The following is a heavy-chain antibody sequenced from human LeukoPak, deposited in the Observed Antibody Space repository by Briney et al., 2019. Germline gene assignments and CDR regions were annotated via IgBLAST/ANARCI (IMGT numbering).Heavy chain of an antibody. V-gene: IGHV3-23*01. CDR2: ISGSGGST. CDR3: AKAYNIVVVPAAPAGPDY. D-gene: IGHD2-2*01. J-gene: IGHJ4*02. Sequence: AGGSLRLSCAASGFTFSSYAMSWVRQAPGKVLEWVSAISGSGGSTYYADSVKGRFTISRDNSKNTLYLQMNSLRAEDTAVYYCAKAYNIVVVPAAPAGPDYWGQGTLVTVSS. CDR1: GFTFSSYA.